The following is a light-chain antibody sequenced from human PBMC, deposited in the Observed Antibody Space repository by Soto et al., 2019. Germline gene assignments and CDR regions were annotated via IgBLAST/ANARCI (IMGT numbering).Light chain of an antibody. CDR3: SSYTSSTTLVV. J-gene: IGLJ2*01. CDR2: EVS. Sequence: QSALSQPASVSGSPGQSITISCTGTTSDVGDYNSVSWYQHHPGKAPKLMIYEVSNRPSGVSDRFSGSQSGNTASLTISGLQAEDEAHYYCSSYTSSTTLVVFGGGTKLTVL. V-gene: IGLV2-14*01. CDR1: TSDVGDYNS.